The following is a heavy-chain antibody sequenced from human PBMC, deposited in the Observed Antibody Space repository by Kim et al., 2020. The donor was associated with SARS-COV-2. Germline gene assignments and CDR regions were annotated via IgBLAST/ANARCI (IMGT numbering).Heavy chain of an antibody. V-gene: IGHV3-74*01. D-gene: IGHD3-16*01. CDR1: GFILSSYW. CDR3: VRAWGY. Sequence: GGSLRLSCAAPGFILSSYWMYWVRQVPGKGLVWVARINSDGITIYADSAKGRFNISRENAKNTLYLQMDSLRAEDTAVYYCVRAWGYWGRGTLVTVSS. J-gene: IGHJ4*02. CDR2: INSDGIT.